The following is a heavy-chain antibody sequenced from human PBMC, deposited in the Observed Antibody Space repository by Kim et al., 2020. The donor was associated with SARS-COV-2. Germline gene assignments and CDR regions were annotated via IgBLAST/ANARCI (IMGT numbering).Heavy chain of an antibody. J-gene: IGHJ6*02. CDR1: GFTFSSYG. CDR2: ISYDGSNK. CDR3: AKDPMRYSGYDLYYYYYGMDV. D-gene: IGHD5-12*01. V-gene: IGHV3-30*18. Sequence: GGSLRLSCAASGFTFSSYGMHWVRQAPGKGLEWVAVISYDGSNKYYADSVKGRFTISRDNSKNTLYLQMNSRRAEDTAVYYCAKDPMRYSGYDLYYYYYGMDVWGQGTTVTVSS.